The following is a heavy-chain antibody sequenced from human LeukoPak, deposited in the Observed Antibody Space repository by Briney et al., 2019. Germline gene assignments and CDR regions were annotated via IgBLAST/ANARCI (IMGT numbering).Heavy chain of an antibody. CDR2: ISGSGGST. V-gene: IGHV3-23*01. D-gene: IGHD6-13*01. J-gene: IGHJ1*01. CDR3: AKDSQQLTLDAEYFQH. CDR1: GFTFSSYA. Sequence: GGSLRLSCAASGFTFSSYAMSWVRQAPGKGLEWVSAISGSGGSTYYADSVKGRFTISRDNSNNTLYLQMNSLRAEDTAVYYCAKDSQQLTLDAEYFQHWGQGTLVTVSS.